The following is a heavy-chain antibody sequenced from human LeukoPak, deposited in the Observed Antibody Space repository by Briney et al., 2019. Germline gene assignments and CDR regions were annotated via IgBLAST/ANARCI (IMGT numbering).Heavy chain of an antibody. D-gene: IGHD3-22*01. CDR1: GFTFSSYA. J-gene: IGHJ4*02. CDR2: ISYDGSNK. CDR3: ARDGDPSGHYTVFDY. V-gene: IGHV3-30-3*01. Sequence: GGSLRLSCAASGFTFSSYAMHWVRQAPGKGLEWVAVISYDGSNKYYADSVKGRFTISRDNSKNTLYLQMNSLRAEDTAVYYCARDGDPSGHYTVFDYWGQGTLVTVSS.